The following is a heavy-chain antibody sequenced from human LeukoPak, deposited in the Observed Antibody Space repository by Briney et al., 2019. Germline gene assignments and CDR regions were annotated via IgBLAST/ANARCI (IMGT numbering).Heavy chain of an antibody. Sequence: SETLSLTCTVSGYSISNGYYWGWIRQPPGKGLEWIGEINHSGSTNYNPSLKSRVTISVDTSKNQFSLKLSSVTAADTAVYYCARSRRGYSYGLTLDYYYYMDVWGKGTTVTVSS. J-gene: IGHJ6*03. V-gene: IGHV4-38-2*02. CDR1: GYSISNGYY. D-gene: IGHD5-18*01. CDR3: ARSRRGYSYGLTLDYYYYMDV. CDR2: INHSGST.